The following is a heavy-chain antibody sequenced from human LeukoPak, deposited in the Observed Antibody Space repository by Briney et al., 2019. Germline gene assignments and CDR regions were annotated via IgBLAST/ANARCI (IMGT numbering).Heavy chain of an antibody. V-gene: IGHV3-21*01. Sequence: GSLRLSCAASGFTFNSYTMSWVRQAPGKGLEWVSSISSSSDYIYYADSVKGRFTISRDNAKNSLYLQMNSLRAEDTAVYYCARPLYSSGWYYFDSWGQGTLATVSS. CDR1: GFTFNSYT. D-gene: IGHD6-19*01. CDR2: ISSSSDYI. CDR3: ARPLYSSGWYYFDS. J-gene: IGHJ4*02.